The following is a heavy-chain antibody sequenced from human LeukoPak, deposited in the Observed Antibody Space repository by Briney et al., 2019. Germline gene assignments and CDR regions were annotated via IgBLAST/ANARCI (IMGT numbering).Heavy chain of an antibody. J-gene: IGHJ4*02. CDR1: GYTFTSYA. D-gene: IGHD2-15*01. V-gene: IGHV1-18*01. Sequence: ASVKVSCKASGYTFTSYAMNWVRQAPGQGLEWMGWISAYNGNTNYAQKLQGRVTMTTDTSTSTAYMELRSLRSDDTAVYYCAREVACPKRTPFDYWGQGTLVTVSS. CDR3: AREVACPKRTPFDY. CDR2: ISAYNGNT.